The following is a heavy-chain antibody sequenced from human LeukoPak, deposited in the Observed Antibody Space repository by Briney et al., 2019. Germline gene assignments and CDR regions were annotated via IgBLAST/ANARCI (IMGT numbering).Heavy chain of an antibody. Sequence: SETLSLTWTVSGGSISSYYWSWIRQPAGKGLEWIGRIYTSGSTNYNPSLKSRVTMSVDTSKNQFSLKLSSVTAADTAVYYCARELLGYCSSTSCYWFDPWGQGTLVTVSS. CDR1: GGSISSYY. D-gene: IGHD2-2*01. V-gene: IGHV4-4*07. CDR3: ARELLGYCSSTSCYWFDP. CDR2: IYTSGST. J-gene: IGHJ5*02.